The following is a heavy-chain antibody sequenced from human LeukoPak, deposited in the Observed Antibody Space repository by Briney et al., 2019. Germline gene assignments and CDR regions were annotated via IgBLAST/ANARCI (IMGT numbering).Heavy chain of an antibody. D-gene: IGHD2-8*01. CDR2: ISSSGNSI. Sequence: GGSLRLSCAASGFTFSNYEMNWVRQAPGKGLEGLEWVAYISSSGNSIHYAVSVKGRFTISRDNAKESLYLQINSLRAEDTAVYYRARVSANYFDYWGEGALVTVSS. J-gene: IGHJ4*02. CDR3: ARVSANYFDY. V-gene: IGHV3-48*03. CDR1: GFTFSNYE.